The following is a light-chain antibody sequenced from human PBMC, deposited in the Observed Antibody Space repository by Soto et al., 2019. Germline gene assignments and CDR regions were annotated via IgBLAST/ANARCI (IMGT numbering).Light chain of an antibody. J-gene: IGKJ4*01. CDR1: QSVDKF. CDR3: QQRSNWPLT. CDR2: DAS. V-gene: IGKV3-11*01. Sequence: VMTQSPAPLSVSPGERATLSCMASQSVDKFLAWYQQRPGQPPRLLIFDASNRATGIPARFSGSGSGTDFTLTISSLEPEDVAVYYCQQRSNWPLTFGGGTKVDIK.